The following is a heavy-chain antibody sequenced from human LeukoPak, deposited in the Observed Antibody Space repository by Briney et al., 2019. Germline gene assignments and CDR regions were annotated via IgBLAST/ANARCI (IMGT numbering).Heavy chain of an antibody. CDR1: GGSISSYY. J-gene: IGHJ4*02. CDR2: IYYSGST. V-gene: IGHV4-59*01. CDR3: ARCSYDSSGYYLLFDY. Sequence: SETLSLTCTVSGGSISSYYWSWIRQPPGKGLEWIGYIYYSGSTNYNPSLKSRVTISVDTSKNQFSLKLSSVTAADTAVYYCARCSYDSSGYYLLFDYWGQGTLVTVSS. D-gene: IGHD3-22*01.